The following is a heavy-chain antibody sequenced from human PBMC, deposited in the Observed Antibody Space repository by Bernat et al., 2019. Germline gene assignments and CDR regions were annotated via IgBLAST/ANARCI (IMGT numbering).Heavy chain of an antibody. CDR1: GGSFSGYY. Sequence: QVQLQQWGAGLLKPSETLSLTCAVYGGSFSGYYWSWIRQPPGKGLEWIGEINHSGSTNYNPSLKSRVTISVDTSKNQFSLKLSSVAAADTAVYYCAGVSSSVVPAAIAGTLFDYWGQGTLVTVSS. V-gene: IGHV4-34*01. CDR2: INHSGST. CDR3: AGVSSSVVPAAIAGTLFDY. J-gene: IGHJ4*02. D-gene: IGHD2-2*01.